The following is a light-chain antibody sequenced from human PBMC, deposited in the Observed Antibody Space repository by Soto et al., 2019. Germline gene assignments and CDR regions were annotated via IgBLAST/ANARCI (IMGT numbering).Light chain of an antibody. Sequence: DIHITQSPSSLSVSVGNRVTITCRASQDIRYYLDWYQQRPGEVPKLLIYAASTLQSGVPSRFSGSGSGKDFTITVNSLQPEDIATYYGQTYDRAPFTFGPGTKVDFK. CDR3: QTYDRAPFT. CDR2: AAS. J-gene: IGKJ3*01. V-gene: IGKV1-27*01. CDR1: QDIRYY.